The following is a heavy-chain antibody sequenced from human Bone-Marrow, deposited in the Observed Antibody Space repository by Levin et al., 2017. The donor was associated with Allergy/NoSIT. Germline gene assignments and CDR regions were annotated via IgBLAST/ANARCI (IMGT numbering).Heavy chain of an antibody. CDR3: ARESSSHYLLDFDH. J-gene: IGHJ4*02. CDR1: GDSISSGGYY. CDR2: IYSSEKT. D-gene: IGHD2/OR15-2a*01. Sequence: SQTLSLTCTVSGDSISSGGYYWTWIRQHPGEGLEWIGYIYSSEKTYYNPSLESRVTISLDTSKNQFSLKMTSVTAADTAVYYCARESSSHYLLDFDHWGLGSLVTVSS. V-gene: IGHV4-31*03.